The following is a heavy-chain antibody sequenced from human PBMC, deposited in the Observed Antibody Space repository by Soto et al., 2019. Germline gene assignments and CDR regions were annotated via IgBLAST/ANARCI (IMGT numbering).Heavy chain of an antibody. CDR3: ARLVYYFDY. J-gene: IGHJ4*02. D-gene: IGHD2-15*01. Sequence: SETLSLTCTVSGGSISSYSWSWIRQPPGKGLEWIGYIFYSGSTNYNPSLKSRVTISVDTSKNQFSLKLSSVTAADTAVYYCARLVYYFDYWGQGALVTVSS. CDR1: GGSISSYS. CDR2: IFYSGST. V-gene: IGHV4-59*08.